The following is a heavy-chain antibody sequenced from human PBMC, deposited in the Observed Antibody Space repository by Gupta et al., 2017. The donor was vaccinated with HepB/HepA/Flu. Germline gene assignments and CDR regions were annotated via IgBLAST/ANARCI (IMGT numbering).Heavy chain of an antibody. CDR3: ARSGSITGTTGYYFDY. CDR1: GFTFSSYS. V-gene: IGHV3-21*01. J-gene: IGHJ4*02. D-gene: IGHD1-7*01. Sequence: EVQLVESGGGLVKPGGSLRLSCAASGFTFSSYSMNWVRQAPGKGLEWVSSISSSSSYIYYADSVKGRFTISGDNAKNSLYLQMNSLRAEDTAVYYCARSGSITGTTGYYFDYWGQGTLVTVSS. CDR2: ISSSSSYI.